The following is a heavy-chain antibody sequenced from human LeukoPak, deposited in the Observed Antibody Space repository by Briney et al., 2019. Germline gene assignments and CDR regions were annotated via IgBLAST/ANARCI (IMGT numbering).Heavy chain of an antibody. CDR2: ISAYNGNT. CDR3: ARDLKWLRPNWFDP. V-gene: IGHV1-18*01. D-gene: IGHD5-12*01. CDR1: GYTFTSYG. Sequence: GASVKVSCKASGYTFTSYGISWVRQAPGQGLEWMGWISAYNGNTNYAQKLQGRVAMTTDTSTSTAYMELRSLRSDDTAVYYCARDLKWLRPNWFDPWGQGTLVTVSS. J-gene: IGHJ5*02.